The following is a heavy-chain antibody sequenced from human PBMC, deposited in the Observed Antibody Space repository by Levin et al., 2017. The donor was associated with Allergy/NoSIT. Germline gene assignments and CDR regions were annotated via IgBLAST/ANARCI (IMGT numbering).Heavy chain of an antibody. Sequence: PVASVKVSCKVSGYTLTESSIHWVRQAPGKGLEWVGGFDPEDGETFYAQKFQGRVTMTEDSSTDTAYMELSSLRSDDTAVYYCATPLARGGRDTIFGVVTLDYWGQGTLITVSS. CDR1: GYTLTESS. J-gene: IGHJ4*02. CDR2: FDPEDGET. CDR3: ATPLARGGRDTIFGVVTLDY. V-gene: IGHV1-24*01. D-gene: IGHD3-3*01.